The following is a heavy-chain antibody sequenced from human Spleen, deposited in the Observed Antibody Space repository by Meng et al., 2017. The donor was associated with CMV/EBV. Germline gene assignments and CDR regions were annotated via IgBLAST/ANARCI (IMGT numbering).Heavy chain of an antibody. J-gene: IGHJ4*02. CDR3: ARDATYSSSWQYYFDY. D-gene: IGHD6-13*01. Sequence: QLQESGPGLVKPSQTLSLTCTVSGGSISSGDYYWSWIRQPPGKGLEWIGYIYYSGSTYYNPSLKSRVTISVDTSKNQFSLKLSSVTAADTAVYYCARDATYSSSWQYYFDYWGQGNLVTVSS. CDR2: IYYSGST. CDR1: GGSISSGDYY. V-gene: IGHV4-30-4*08.